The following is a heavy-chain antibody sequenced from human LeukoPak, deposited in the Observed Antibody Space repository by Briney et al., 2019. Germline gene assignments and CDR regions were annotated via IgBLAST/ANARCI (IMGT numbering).Heavy chain of an antibody. D-gene: IGHD3-22*01. CDR3: AELGITMIEGV. Sequence: PGGSLRLSCAASGFTFSSYAMTWVRQAPGKGLEWVSGISASGGSPYYADSVKGRFTISRDNAKNSLYLQMNSLRAEDTAVYYCAELGITMIEGVWGKGTTVTISS. CDR1: GFTFSSYA. V-gene: IGHV3-23*01. CDR2: ISASGGSP. J-gene: IGHJ6*04.